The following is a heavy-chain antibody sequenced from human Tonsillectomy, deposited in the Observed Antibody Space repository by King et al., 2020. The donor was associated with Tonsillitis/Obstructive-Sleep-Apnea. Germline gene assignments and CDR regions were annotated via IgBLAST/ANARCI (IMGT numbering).Heavy chain of an antibody. D-gene: IGHD3-10*01. CDR1: GGSISSSSYY. CDR2: IYYSGST. J-gene: IGHJ2*01. CDR3: ARLGMIGYFDL. Sequence: QLQESGPGLVKPSETLSLTCTVSGGSISSSSYYWGWIRQPPGKGLEWIGSIYYSGSTYYTPSLKSRVTISVDTSKNQFSLKLSSVAAADTAVYYCARLGMIGYFDLWGRGTLVTVSS. V-gene: IGHV4-39*01.